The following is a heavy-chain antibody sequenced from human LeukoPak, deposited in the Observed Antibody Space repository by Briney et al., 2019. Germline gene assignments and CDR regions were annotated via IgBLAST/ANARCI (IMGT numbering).Heavy chain of an antibody. D-gene: IGHD2-15*01. J-gene: IGHJ4*02. CDR1: GYTFTGYY. CDR2: INPNSGGT. CDR3: ARDCSGGSCCSRGDY. Sequence: GASVKVSCKASGYTFTGYYMHWVRQAPGQGLEWMGWINPNSGGTNYAQKFQGRVTMTRDTSISTAYMELSRLRSDDTAVYYCARDCSGGSCCSRGDYWGEGTLVTVSS. V-gene: IGHV1-2*02.